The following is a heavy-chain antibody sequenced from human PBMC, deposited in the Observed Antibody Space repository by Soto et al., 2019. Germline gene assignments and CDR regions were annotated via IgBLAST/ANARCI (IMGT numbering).Heavy chain of an antibody. Sequence: ASVKVSCKPSGYTLINYDINWVRQATGQGPEWMGFLTPGTGNTGYARRFQGRLTLTSDTSTGTAYMELRGLTSADTAVYYCVALARWGQGSLVTVSS. CDR3: VALAR. D-gene: IGHD6-6*01. CDR1: GYTLINYD. J-gene: IGHJ4*02. V-gene: IGHV1-8*01. CDR2: LTPGTGNT.